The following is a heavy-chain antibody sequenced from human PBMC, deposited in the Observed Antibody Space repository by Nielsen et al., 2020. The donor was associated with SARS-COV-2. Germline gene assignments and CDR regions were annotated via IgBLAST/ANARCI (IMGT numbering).Heavy chain of an antibody. Sequence: SETLSLTCTVSGGSISSHNYYRSWIRQHPGKGLEWIGYIFHSGLTYDNPSLKNRLIMSVDTSKNQFSLKLNSVTAADTAVYYCARATLTGYYNDAFDIWGQGTMVIVSS. CDR1: GGSISSHNYY. J-gene: IGHJ3*02. D-gene: IGHD3-9*01. V-gene: IGHV4-31*03. CDR3: ARATLTGYYNDAFDI. CDR2: IFHSGLT.